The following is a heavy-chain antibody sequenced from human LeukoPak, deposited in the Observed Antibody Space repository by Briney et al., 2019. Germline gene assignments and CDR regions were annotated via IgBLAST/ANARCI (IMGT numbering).Heavy chain of an antibody. CDR2: TWYDGSNK. J-gene: IGHJ4*02. D-gene: IGHD4-17*01. CDR1: GFIFSDYG. CDR3: ARGRFAVGDPGVDY. Sequence: PGGSLRLSCAASGFIFSDYGMHWVRQAPGKGLEWVAVTWYDGSNKYYADSVKGRFTISRDNSKNTLYLQMNSLRAEDTAVYYCARGRFAVGDPGVDYWGQGTLVTVSS. V-gene: IGHV3-33*01.